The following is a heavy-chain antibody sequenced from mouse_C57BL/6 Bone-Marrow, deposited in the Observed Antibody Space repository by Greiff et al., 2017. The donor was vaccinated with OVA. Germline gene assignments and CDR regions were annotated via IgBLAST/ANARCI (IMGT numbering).Heavy chain of an antibody. CDR1: GYAFSSYW. CDR2: IYPGDGDT. D-gene: IGHD2-12*01. Sequence: LVESGASVKISCKASGYAFSSYWMNWVKQRPGKGLEWIGQIYPGDGDTNYNGKFKGKATLTADKSSSTAYMQLSSLTSEDSAVYFCARREAYSPFAYWGQGTLVTVSA. J-gene: IGHJ3*01. CDR3: ARREAYSPFAY. V-gene: IGHV1-80*01.